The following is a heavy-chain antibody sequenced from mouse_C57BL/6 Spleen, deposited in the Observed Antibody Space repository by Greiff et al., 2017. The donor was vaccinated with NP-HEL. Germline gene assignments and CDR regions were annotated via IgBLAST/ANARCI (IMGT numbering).Heavy chain of an antibody. CDR1: GYSFTDYN. Sequence: EVKVVESGPELVKPGASVKISCKASGYSFTDYNMNWVKQSNGKSLEWIGVINPNYGTTSYNQKFKGKATLTVDQSSSTAYMQLNSLTSEDSAVYYCARAGSYWYFDVWGTGTTVTVSS. CDR3: ARAGSYWYFDV. J-gene: IGHJ1*03. CDR2: INPNYGTT. V-gene: IGHV1-39*01.